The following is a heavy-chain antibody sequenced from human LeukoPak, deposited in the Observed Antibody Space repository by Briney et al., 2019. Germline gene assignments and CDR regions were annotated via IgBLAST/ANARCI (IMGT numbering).Heavy chain of an antibody. CDR1: XXXISSYY. D-gene: IGHD6-25*01. CDR2: IYYSGST. V-gene: IGHV4-59*08. Sequence: PSETLSXTCXVXXXXISSYYWSWIRQPPGKGLEWIGYIYYSGSTNYNPSLKSRVTISVDTSKNQFSLKLSSVTAADTAVYYCARQGGGFWYFDLWGRGTLVTVSS. CDR3: ARQGGGFWYFDL. J-gene: IGHJ2*01.